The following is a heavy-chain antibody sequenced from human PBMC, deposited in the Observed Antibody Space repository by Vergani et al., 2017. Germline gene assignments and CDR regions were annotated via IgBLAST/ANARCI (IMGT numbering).Heavy chain of an antibody. J-gene: IGHJ4*02. CDR3: ARGPFPVSGETIFPPYFDY. Sequence: QLHLQESGPGLVKPSETLSLTCTVSCGSITSISYYWGWIRQPPGKGLEWIGNIYHSGDAYYNPSLKCRVTISVDTSKNQFSLEVTSVTAADTAVYYCARGPFPVSGETIFPPYFDYWGQGTLVTVSS. D-gene: IGHD2-15*01. CDR2: IYHSGDA. V-gene: IGHV4-39*01. CDR1: CGSITSISYY.